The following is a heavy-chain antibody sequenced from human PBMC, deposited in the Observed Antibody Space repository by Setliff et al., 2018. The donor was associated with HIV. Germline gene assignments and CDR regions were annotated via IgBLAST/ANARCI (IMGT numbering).Heavy chain of an antibody. CDR1: GVSISSYY. CDR3: ARAYGPIEAGGGSHFDY. V-gene: IGHV4-59*01. CDR2: IYYSGST. J-gene: IGHJ4*02. D-gene: IGHD3-16*01. Sequence: SETLSLTCTVSGVSISSYYWSWIRQPPGKGLEWIGYIYYSGSTNYNPSLKSRVTISVDTSKNQFSLKLSSVTAADTAVYYCARAYGPIEAGGGSHFDYWGQGTLVTVSS.